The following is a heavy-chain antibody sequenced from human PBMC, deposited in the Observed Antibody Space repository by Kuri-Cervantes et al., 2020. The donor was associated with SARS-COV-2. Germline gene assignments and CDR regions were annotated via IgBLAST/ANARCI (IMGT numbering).Heavy chain of an antibody. CDR2: IDSSSYYI. V-gene: IGHV3-21*01. CDR3: AREEGGEMGEAFDY. D-gene: IGHD7-27*01. CDR1: GFTFSGYS. Sequence: GESLKISCAASGFTFSGYSMNWIRQAPGKGLEWVALIDSSSYYIYHADSVKGRLTIYRDNAKTSLYLQMNSLKPEDTAVYYCAREEGGEMGEAFDYWGQGALVTVSS. J-gene: IGHJ4*02.